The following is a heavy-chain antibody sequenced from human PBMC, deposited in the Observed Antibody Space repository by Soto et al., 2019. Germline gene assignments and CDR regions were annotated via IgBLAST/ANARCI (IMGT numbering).Heavy chain of an antibody. J-gene: IGHJ4*02. CDR3: ARDPTAAYGDSLLFDY. V-gene: IGHV3-7*01. CDR1: GFNFRRYW. Sequence: EVQLVESGGGLVQPGGSLRLSCAASGFNFRRYWMSWVRQAPGKGLEWVANIKEDGSEQYYVDSVKGRFTIFRDNAKKSLSLQMNSLRAEDTAIDYCARDPTAAYGDSLLFDYWGQGTLVIVSS. D-gene: IGHD4-17*01. CDR2: IKEDGSEQ.